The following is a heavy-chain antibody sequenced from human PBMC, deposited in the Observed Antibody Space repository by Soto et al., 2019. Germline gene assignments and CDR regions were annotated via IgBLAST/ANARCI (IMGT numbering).Heavy chain of an antibody. CDR1: GGSMSEYF. CDR3: ARDGYDGSGSPYPAY. V-gene: IGHV4-59*01. CDR2: IYYLGST. D-gene: IGHD3-10*01. J-gene: IGHJ4*02. Sequence: SETLSLTCSVSGGSMSEYFWSWIRQSPGKRLEWIGYIYYLGSTDYNPSLKSRVTISVDTSKRQFSLRLTSVTAADTAVYYCARDGYDGSGSPYPAYWGPGXQVTVCS.